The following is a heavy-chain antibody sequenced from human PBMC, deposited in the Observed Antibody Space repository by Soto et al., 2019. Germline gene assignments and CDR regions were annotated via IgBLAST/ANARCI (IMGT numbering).Heavy chain of an antibody. V-gene: IGHV3-30*18. CDR2: ISYDGSNK. D-gene: IGHD1-7*01. Sequence: GGSLRLSCAASGFTFSSYGMHWVRQAPGKGLEWVAVISYDGSNKYYADSVKGRFTISRDNSKNTLYLQMNSLRAEDTAVYYCAKVARRITGTTVRDVWGQGTTVTVSS. CDR3: AKVARRITGTTVRDV. J-gene: IGHJ6*02. CDR1: GFTFSSYG.